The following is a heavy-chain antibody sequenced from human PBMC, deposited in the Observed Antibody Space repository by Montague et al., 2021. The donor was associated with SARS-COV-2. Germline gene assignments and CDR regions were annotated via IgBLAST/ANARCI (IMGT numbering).Heavy chain of an antibody. CDR2: IYYSGST. Sequence: SETLSLTCTVSGGSISSSSYYWGWIRQPPGKGLEWIGSIYYSGSTYYNPSLKSRVTISVDTSKNQFSLKLSSVTAADTAVYYCARQGDQLLLEYWFDPWGQGILVTVSS. D-gene: IGHD2-2*01. V-gene: IGHV4-39*01. CDR1: GGSISSSSYY. J-gene: IGHJ5*02. CDR3: ARQGDQLLLEYWFDP.